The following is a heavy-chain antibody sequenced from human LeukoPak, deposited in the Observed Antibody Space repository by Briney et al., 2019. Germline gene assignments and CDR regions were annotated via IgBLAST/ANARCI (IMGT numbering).Heavy chain of an antibody. CDR2: TSSDLNVK. CDR3: AREGYYGSGSPPSLYFDY. D-gene: IGHD3-10*01. J-gene: IGHJ4*02. V-gene: IGHV3-30-3*01. Sequence: GGSLRLSCAASGFTFRNYVIHWVRQAPGKGLEWVAVTSSDLNVKLYADSVKGRFTISRDNSRSTLYLQMNSLRPEDTAIYYCAREGYYGSGSPPSLYFDYWGQGTLVIVSS. CDR1: GFTFRNYV.